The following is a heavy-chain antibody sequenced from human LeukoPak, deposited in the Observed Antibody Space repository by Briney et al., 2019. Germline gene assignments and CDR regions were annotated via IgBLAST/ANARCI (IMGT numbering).Heavy chain of an antibody. D-gene: IGHD6-19*01. CDR3: AKDSSGWPYYFDY. CDR1: GFTVSNNY. J-gene: IGHJ4*02. Sequence: GGSLRLSCAASGFTVSNNYMIWVRQAPGKGLEWVSLIYSNGVTNYADSVKGRFTISRDNAKKSLYLQMNSLRAEDTALYYCAKDSSGWPYYFDYWGQGTLVTVSS. V-gene: IGHV3-53*05. CDR2: IYSNGVT.